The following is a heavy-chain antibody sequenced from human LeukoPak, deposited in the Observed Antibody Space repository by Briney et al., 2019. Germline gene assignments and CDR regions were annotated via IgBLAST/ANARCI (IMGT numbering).Heavy chain of an antibody. CDR1: GGSISSYY. J-gene: IGHJ4*02. CDR3: AREFVGGYYDSSGYFDY. CDR2: IYYSGST. Sequence: PSETLSLTCTVSGGSISSYYWSWIRQPPGKGLEWIGYIYYSGSTNYNPSLKSRVTISVDTSKNQFSLKLSSVTAADTAVYYCAREFVGGYYDSSGYFDYWGQGTLVTVSS. D-gene: IGHD3-22*01. V-gene: IGHV4-59*01.